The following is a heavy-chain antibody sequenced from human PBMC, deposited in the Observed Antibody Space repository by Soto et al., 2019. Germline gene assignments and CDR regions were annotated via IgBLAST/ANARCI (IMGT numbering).Heavy chain of an antibody. CDR1: GFTFTRFA. V-gene: IGHV3-23*01. Sequence: EVELLESGGGLVQPGASLRLSCAASGFTFTRFAMSWVRQSPNKSLEWVSGISGSGGSVYHADSVRRRFTVSRDNSRDTVQLQMNSLRAGDTAIYYCAKSQSGPVNYYEPLDYWGRGTLVIVSS. D-gene: IGHD3-16*01. J-gene: IGHJ4*02. CDR3: AKSQSGPVNYYEPLDY. CDR2: ISGSGGSV.